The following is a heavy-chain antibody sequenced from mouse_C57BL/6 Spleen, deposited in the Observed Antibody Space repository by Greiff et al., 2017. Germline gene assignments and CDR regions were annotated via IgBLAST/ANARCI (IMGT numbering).Heavy chain of an antibody. CDR3: ARRVYYGNYAWVAY. D-gene: IGHD2-1*01. J-gene: IGHJ3*01. V-gene: IGHV1-55*01. Sequence: VQLQQPGAELVKPGASVKMSCKASGYTFTSYWITWVKQRPGQGLEWIGDVYPGSGSTNYKEKFKSKATLTVDTSASTAYMQISSLKSEDSAVYYCARRVYYGNYAWVAYWGQGTLGTVSA. CDR1: GYTFTSYW. CDR2: VYPGSGST.